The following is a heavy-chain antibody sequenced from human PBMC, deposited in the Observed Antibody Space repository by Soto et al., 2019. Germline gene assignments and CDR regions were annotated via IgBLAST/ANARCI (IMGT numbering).Heavy chain of an antibody. CDR2: INAGNGNT. CDR3: AXGHSSGSGWYGSEYFQH. D-gene: IGHD6-19*01. Sequence: SVKGLCMASGYPFPSFAMHWVRQAPGQRLEWMGWINAGNGNTKYSQKFQGIVTITRDTSASTDYMELSSLRSEDTAVYYCAXGHSSGSGWYGSEYFQHWGQGTLVTVSS. V-gene: IGHV1-3*01. CDR1: GYPFPSFA. J-gene: IGHJ1*01.